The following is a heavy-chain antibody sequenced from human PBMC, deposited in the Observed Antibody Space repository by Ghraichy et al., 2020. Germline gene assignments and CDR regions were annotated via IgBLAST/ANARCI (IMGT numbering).Heavy chain of an antibody. V-gene: IGHV1-18*01. D-gene: IGHD2-2*01. Sequence: SVTVSCKASGDTFRIHGISWVRQASGQGLEWMGWIDFNKGNTNYAQKFQGRATMITDTSTSTVYMELRSLRLEDTAVYYCARDPGTSPGDDWFDPWGQGTLVTVSS. CDR2: IDFNKGNT. CDR3: ARDPGTSPGDDWFDP. J-gene: IGHJ5*02. CDR1: GDTFRIHG.